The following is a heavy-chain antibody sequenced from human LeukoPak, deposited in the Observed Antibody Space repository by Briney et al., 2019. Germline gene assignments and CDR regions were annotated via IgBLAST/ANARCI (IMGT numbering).Heavy chain of an antibody. CDR2: LYISGST. D-gene: IGHD2-8*02. CDR3: ARFLVAHDAFDI. Sequence: SETLSLTCTVSGASITSYYYNWIRLTAGRGLEWIGRLYISGSTDYNPSLKSRVTISVDTSRNQFSLKLSSVTAADTAVYYCARFLVAHDAFDIWGQGTMVTVSS. CDR1: GASITSYY. V-gene: IGHV4-4*07. J-gene: IGHJ3*02.